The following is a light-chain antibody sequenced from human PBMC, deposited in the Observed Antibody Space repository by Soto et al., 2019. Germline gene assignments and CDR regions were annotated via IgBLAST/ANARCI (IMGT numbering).Light chain of an antibody. CDR1: QSISSY. CDR3: QQSYTTPLT. CDR2: AAS. Sequence: DIQMTQSPSSLSAFVGDRDTITCRASQSISSYLNWYQQKPGKAPNLLISAASTLEGGVPSRFSGSGSGTDFTLTISSLQPEDFATYYCQQSYTTPLTFGQGTKVEI. J-gene: IGKJ1*01. V-gene: IGKV1-39*01.